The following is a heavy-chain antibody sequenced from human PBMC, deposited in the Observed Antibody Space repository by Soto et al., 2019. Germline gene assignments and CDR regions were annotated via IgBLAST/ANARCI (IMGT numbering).Heavy chain of an antibody. V-gene: IGHV2-5*02. CDR3: AHSATVSDAFDI. J-gene: IGHJ3*02. CDR2: IYWDDDK. Sequence: QITLKESGPPLVKPTQTLTLTCTFSGFSLRISGVDVGWIRQPPGKALEWLALIYWDDDKRYSPSLKSRLTITKDTSKNQVVLTMTNMDPVDTATYYCAHSATVSDAFDIWGQGTMVTVSS. D-gene: IGHD2-15*01. CDR1: GFSLRISGVD.